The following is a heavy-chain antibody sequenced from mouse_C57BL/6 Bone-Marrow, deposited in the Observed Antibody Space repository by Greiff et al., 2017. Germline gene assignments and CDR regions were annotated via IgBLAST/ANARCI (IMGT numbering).Heavy chain of an antibody. Sequence: EVKLQESGAELVKPGASVKLSCTASGFNIKDYYIHWVKQRTEQGLAWIGRIDPEDGETKYAPKFQDKAPITADTSSNPAYLQLSSLTSEDTAVYYCTRSLIYYGTNYWGQGTTLTVSS. CDR3: TRSLIYYGTNY. J-gene: IGHJ2*01. D-gene: IGHD1-1*01. CDR1: GFNIKDYY. V-gene: IGHV14-2*01. CDR2: IDPEDGET.